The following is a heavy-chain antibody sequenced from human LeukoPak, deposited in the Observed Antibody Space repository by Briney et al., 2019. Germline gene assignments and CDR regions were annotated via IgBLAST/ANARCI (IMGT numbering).Heavy chain of an antibody. CDR3: AGDTDYGGASFLY. CDR2: IGTYNGKT. D-gene: IGHD4-23*01. Sequence: ASVKVSCKAAGYSFSDYGISWVRQAPGQGLEWMGWIGTYNGKTNYAHKFRGRLTLTTDTSTSSAYMELRTLTSDDTALYYCAGDTDYGGASFLYWGQGTLVTVSS. J-gene: IGHJ4*02. CDR1: GYSFSDYG. V-gene: IGHV1-18*01.